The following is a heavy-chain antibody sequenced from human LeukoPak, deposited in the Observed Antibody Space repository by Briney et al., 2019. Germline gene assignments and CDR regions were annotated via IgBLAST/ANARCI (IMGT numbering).Heavy chain of an antibody. Sequence: SVKVSCKASEGTFSSYAISWVRQAPGQGLEWMGGIIPIFGTANYAQKFQGRVTMTEDTSTDTAYMELSSLRSEDTAVYYCATYYVLRYFDWLLNNWFDPWGQGTLVTVSS. CDR2: IIPIFGTA. CDR1: EGTFSSYA. V-gene: IGHV1-69*06. J-gene: IGHJ5*02. D-gene: IGHD3-9*01. CDR3: ATYYVLRYFDWLLNNWFDP.